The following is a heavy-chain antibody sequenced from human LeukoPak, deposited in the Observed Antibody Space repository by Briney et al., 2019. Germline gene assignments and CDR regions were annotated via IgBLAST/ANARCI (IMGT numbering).Heavy chain of an antibody. CDR2: ISSSSSYI. CDR3: ASDFFVDTAMVTIH. Sequence: PGGSLRLSCAASGFTFSSYSMNWVRQAPGKGLEWVSSISSSSSYIYYADSVKGRFTISRDNAKDSLYLQMNSLRAEDTAVYYCASDFFVDTAMVTIHWGREPWSPSPQ. V-gene: IGHV3-21*01. D-gene: IGHD5-18*01. CDR1: GFTFSSYS. J-gene: IGHJ4*02.